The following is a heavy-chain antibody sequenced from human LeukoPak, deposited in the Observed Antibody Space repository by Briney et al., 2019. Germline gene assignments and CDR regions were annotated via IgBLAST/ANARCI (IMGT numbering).Heavy chain of an antibody. J-gene: IGHJ4*02. D-gene: IGHD3-10*01. CDR1: GGSFSGYY. Sequence: SETLSLTCAVYGGSFSGYYWSWIRQPPGKGLEWIGEISHSGSTNYNPSLKSRVTISVDTSKNQFSLKLSSVIAADTAVYYCARLANRNYYGSGSYYNYWGQGTLVTVSS. CDR2: ISHSGST. CDR3: ARLANRNYYGSGSYYNY. V-gene: IGHV4-34*01.